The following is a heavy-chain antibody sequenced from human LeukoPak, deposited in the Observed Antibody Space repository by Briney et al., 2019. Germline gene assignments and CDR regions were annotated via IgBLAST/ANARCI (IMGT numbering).Heavy chain of an antibody. V-gene: IGHV3-48*03. D-gene: IGHD6-25*01. Sequence: PGGSLRLFCAASGFSFRSYEMNWVRQAPGKGLEWDSYISSSGNIIHYADSVKGRFTISRDNAKNSLYLTVIYLSAEDTAVYYCASPPSVEAAWGQGTLVTVSS. CDR2: ISSSGNII. CDR1: GFSFRSYE. J-gene: IGHJ5*02. CDR3: ASPPSVEAA.